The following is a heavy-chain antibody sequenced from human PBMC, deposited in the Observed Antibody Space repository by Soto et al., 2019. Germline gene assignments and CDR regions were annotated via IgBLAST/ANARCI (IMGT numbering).Heavy chain of an antibody. CDR2: IYYSGST. Sequence: QVQLQESGPGLVKPSETLSLTCTVSGGSISSYYWSWIRQHPGKGLEWIGYIYYSGSTNYNPSLKSRVTISVDTSKNQFSLKLSSVTAADTAVYYCSRSDCSGGSCYSDYWGQGTLVTVSS. J-gene: IGHJ4*02. CDR1: GGSISSYY. CDR3: SRSDCSGGSCYSDY. V-gene: IGHV4-59*08. D-gene: IGHD2-15*01.